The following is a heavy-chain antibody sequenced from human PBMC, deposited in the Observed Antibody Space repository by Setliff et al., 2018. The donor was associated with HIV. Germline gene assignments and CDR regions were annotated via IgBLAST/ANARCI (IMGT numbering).Heavy chain of an antibody. CDR3: ARESRSMHVAH. V-gene: IGHV4-39*07. CDR1: GGSINSGNYY. J-gene: IGHJ4*02. CDR2: MSHSGST. Sequence: SETLSLTCSVSGGSINSGNYYWGWIRQPPGKGLEWIGSMSHSGSTLYKPSLKSRVSISVDTSKNQFSLKLTSVTAADTAVYYCARESRSMHVAHWGQGTLVTVSS. D-gene: IGHD5-12*01.